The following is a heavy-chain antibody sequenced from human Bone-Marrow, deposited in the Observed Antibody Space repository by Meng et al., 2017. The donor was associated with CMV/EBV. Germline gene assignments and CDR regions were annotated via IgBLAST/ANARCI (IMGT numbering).Heavy chain of an antibody. V-gene: IGHV3-33*03. CDR2: VWSDGSNK. CDR3: AKDGGGGNPHDGFDV. J-gene: IGHJ3*01. D-gene: IGHD3-16*01. Sequence: GGSLRLPCATSGFTFSTFAMHWVRKAPGKGLEWVAVVWSDGSNKYYADPAKGRFTISRDNSKNKLYVQMNSLRGEDTAIYYCAKDGGGGNPHDGFDVWGQGTTVTVSS. CDR1: GFTFSTFA.